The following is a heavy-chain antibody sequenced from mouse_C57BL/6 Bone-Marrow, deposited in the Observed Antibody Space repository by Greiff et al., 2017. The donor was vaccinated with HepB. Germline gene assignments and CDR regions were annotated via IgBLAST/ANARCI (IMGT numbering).Heavy chain of an antibody. J-gene: IGHJ3*01. CDR3: ARDYYGSSFFAY. V-gene: IGHV5-4*01. CDR2: ISDGGSYT. D-gene: IGHD1-1*01. CDR1: GFTFSSYA. Sequence: EVMLVESGGGLVKPGGSLKLSCAASGFTFSSYAMSWVRQTPEKRLEWVATISDGGSYTYYPDNVKGRCTISRDNAKNNLYLQMSHLKSEDTAMYYCARDYYGSSFFAYWGQGTLVTVSA.